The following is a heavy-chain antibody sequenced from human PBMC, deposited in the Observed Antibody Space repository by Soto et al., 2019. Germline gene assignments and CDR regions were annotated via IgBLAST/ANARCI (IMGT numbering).Heavy chain of an antibody. J-gene: IGHJ4*02. V-gene: IGHV1-69*13. Sequence: SVKVSCKASGGTFSSYAISWVRQAPGQGLEWMGGIIPIFGTANYAQKFQGRVTITADESTSTAYMELSSLRSEDTAVYYCARCYGSCPPGSPKYYFDYWGQGTLVTVSS. CDR2: IIPIFGTA. CDR1: GGTFSSYA. D-gene: IGHD3-16*01. CDR3: ARCYGSCPPGSPKYYFDY.